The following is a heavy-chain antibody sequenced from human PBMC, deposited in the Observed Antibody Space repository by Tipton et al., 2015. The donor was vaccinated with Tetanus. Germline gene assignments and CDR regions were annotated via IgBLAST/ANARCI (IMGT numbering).Heavy chain of an antibody. CDR3: ARDHRLSASYAGWFDP. CDR1: GVSISDTSFY. V-gene: IGHV4-39*07. J-gene: IGHJ5*02. Sequence: TLSLTCSVSGVSISDTSFYWAWIRQPPGKGLEWIGNIYSSGSTYYNPSLKSRVTISVDTSRNQFSLRLKSVTPADTATYYCARDHRLSASYAGWFDPWGQGTLVTVSS. CDR2: IYSSGST. D-gene: IGHD2-8*01.